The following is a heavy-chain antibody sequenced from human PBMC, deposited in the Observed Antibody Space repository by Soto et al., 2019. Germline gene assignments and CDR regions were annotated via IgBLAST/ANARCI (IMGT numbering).Heavy chain of an antibody. CDR3: ARGAATKIVVAMYDAFEM. V-gene: IGHV1-69*12. D-gene: IGHD3-22*01. J-gene: IGHJ3*02. CDR2: IIPVFGTA. Sequence: QVQLVQSGAEVKKPGSSVKVSCKASGATLNTFINYGITWVRQAPGQGLEWMGGIIPVFGTANYAQKFQGRVTISADESTRTAYMELSSLRSEDTAVYYCARGAATKIVVAMYDAFEMWGQGTMVTVSS. CDR1: GATLNTFINYG.